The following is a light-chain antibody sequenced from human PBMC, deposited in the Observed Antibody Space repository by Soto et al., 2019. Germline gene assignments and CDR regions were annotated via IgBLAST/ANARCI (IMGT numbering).Light chain of an antibody. CDR2: DAS. CDR3: QQYNTDPFT. V-gene: IGKV1-5*01. Sequence: DIQMTQSPSTLSASVGDRVTITCRASRSISNWLAWFQQKPGKAPKLLIYDASNLESGVPSRFSGSGSGTEFTLTISSLQPDDFGTFYCQQYNTDPFTFGPGTIVDI. J-gene: IGKJ3*01. CDR1: RSISNW.